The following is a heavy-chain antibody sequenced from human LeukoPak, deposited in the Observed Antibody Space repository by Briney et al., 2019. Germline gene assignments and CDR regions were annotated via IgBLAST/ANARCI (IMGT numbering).Heavy chain of an antibody. J-gene: IGHJ4*02. Sequence: ASVKVSCKASGYTFTSYGISWVRQAPGQGLEWMGIINPSGGSTSYAQKFQGRVTMTRDTSTSTVYMELSSLRSEDTAVYYCARDSTGDLGGVGYWGQGTLVTVSS. CDR2: INPSGGST. V-gene: IGHV1-46*01. CDR1: GYTFTSYG. D-gene: IGHD7-27*01. CDR3: ARDSTGDLGGVGY.